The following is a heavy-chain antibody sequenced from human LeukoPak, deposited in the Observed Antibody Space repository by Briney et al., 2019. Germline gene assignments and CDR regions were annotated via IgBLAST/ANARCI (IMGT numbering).Heavy chain of an antibody. V-gene: IGHV3-30-3*01. J-gene: IGHJ3*02. CDR1: GFTFSSYA. Sequence: GGSLRLSCAASGFTFSSYAMHWVRQAPGKGLEWVAVISYDGSNKYYADSVKGRFTISRDNSKNTLYLQMNSLRAEDTAVYYCARDRLTWIPGAFDIWGQGTMVTVSS. D-gene: IGHD5-18*01. CDR2: ISYDGSNK. CDR3: ARDRLTWIPGAFDI.